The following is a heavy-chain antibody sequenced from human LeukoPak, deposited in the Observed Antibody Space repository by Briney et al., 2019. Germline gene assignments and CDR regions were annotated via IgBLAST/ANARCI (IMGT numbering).Heavy chain of an antibody. CDR1: GGSISSSSYY. D-gene: IGHD6-6*01. Sequence: SETLSLTCTVSGGSISSSSYYWGWIRQPPGKGLEWIGSIYYSGSTYYNPSLKSRVTISVDTSKNQFSLKLSSVTAADTAVYYCAREQRFISSSSGDHYYYYYMDVWGRGTTVTVSS. CDR2: IYYSGST. CDR3: AREQRFISSSSGDHYYYYYMDV. V-gene: IGHV4-39*02. J-gene: IGHJ6*03.